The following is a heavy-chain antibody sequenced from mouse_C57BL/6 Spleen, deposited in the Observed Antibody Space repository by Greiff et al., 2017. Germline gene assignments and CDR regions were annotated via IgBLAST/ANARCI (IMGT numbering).Heavy chain of an antibody. D-gene: IGHD2-1*01. V-gene: IGHV1-55*01. CDR1: GYTFPSYW. J-gene: IGHJ1*03. CDR2: IYPGSGST. Sequence: QVQLQQPGAELVKPGASVKMSCKASGYTFPSYWITWVKQRPGQGLEWIGDIYPGSGSTNYNEKFKSKATLTVDTSSSTAYMQLSSLTSEDSAVYYCAKGGYYGNHWYFDVWGTGTTVTVSS. CDR3: AKGGYYGNHWYFDV.